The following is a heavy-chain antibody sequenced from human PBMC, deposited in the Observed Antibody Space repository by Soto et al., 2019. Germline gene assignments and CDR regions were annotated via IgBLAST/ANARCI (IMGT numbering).Heavy chain of an antibody. CDR2: ISSSASHI. D-gene: IGHD2-15*01. J-gene: IGHJ5*02. CDR3: ARGYPGYVSGVTCYWFAP. CDR1: GFSFSSYS. Sequence: EVQLVESGGGLVKPGGSLRLSCAASGFSFSSYSMNWVRQAPGKGLEWVSSISSSASHINYADSVKGRFTISRDNAKKSLYLQMNSLGAEATAVYYCARGYPGYVSGVTCYWFAPGGQGTLVTVSS. V-gene: IGHV3-21*01.